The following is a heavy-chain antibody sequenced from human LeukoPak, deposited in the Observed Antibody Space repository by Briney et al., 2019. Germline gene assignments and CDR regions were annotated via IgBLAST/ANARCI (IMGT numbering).Heavy chain of an antibody. Sequence: PSETLSLTCAVCGGSFSGYYWSWIRQPPAKGLEGMGEINHSGSTNYNPSLKSRVTISVDTAKIQFSMEMSSVTAADTVVCYCAGENIVGAATYYYCGMDVWGQGTTVTVSS. CDR2: INHSGST. D-gene: IGHD1-26*01. CDR3: AGENIVGAATYYYCGMDV. J-gene: IGHJ6*02. V-gene: IGHV4-34*01. CDR1: GGSFSGYY.